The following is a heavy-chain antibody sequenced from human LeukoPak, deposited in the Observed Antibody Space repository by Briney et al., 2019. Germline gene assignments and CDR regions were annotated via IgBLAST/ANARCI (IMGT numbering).Heavy chain of an antibody. Sequence: ASVKVSCKVSGYTLTELSMHWVRQAPGQGLEWMGWISAYNGNTNYAQKLQGRVTMTEDTSTDTAYMELSSLRSEDTAVYYCARAKYGESFDYWGQGTLVTVSS. V-gene: IGHV1-24*01. CDR1: GYTLTELS. CDR2: ISAYNGNT. CDR3: ARAKYGESFDY. J-gene: IGHJ4*02. D-gene: IGHD3-10*01.